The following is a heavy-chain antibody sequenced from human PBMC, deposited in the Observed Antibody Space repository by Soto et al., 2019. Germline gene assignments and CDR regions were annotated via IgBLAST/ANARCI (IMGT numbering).Heavy chain of an antibody. D-gene: IGHD2-2*01. J-gene: IGHJ6*02. CDR2: INPQTGVT. CDR1: GYTFTGYY. Sequence: QVQLVQSGAEVKTPGASVRVSCKASGYTFTGYYIHWVREAPGQGLEWMGWINPQTGVTSYGQKFQGRVTLSRDTSINTAYLELSRLRVDDAAVYFCARERYQVISDGMDVWGQGTTVTVSS. CDR3: ARERYQVISDGMDV. V-gene: IGHV1-2*02.